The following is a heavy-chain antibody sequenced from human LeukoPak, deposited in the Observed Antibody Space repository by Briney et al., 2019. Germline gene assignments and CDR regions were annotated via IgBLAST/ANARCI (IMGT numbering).Heavy chain of an antibody. CDR3: ARGCRTTSCYAADY. J-gene: IGHJ4*02. D-gene: IGHD2-2*01. Sequence: SETLSLTCTVSGGSISSSSYYWGWIRQPPGKGLEWIGSIYYSGSTYYNPSLKSRVTISVDTSKNQFSLKLSSVTAADTAVYYCARGCRTTSCYAADYWGQGTLVTVSS. V-gene: IGHV4-39*01. CDR2: IYYSGST. CDR1: GGSISSSSYY.